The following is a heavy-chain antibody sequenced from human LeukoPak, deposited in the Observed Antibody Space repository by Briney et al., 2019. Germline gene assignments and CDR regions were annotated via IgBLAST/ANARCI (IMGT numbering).Heavy chain of an antibody. V-gene: IGHV3-23*01. D-gene: IGHD6-19*01. J-gene: IGHJ4*02. CDR1: GFTFSSYA. Sequence: QPGASLRLSCAASGFTFSSYAMSWVRQAPGKGLEWVSAISGSGGSTYYADSVKGRFTISRDNSKNTLYLQMNSLRAEDTAVYYCAKASSKVAGTAIGYWGQRTLVTVSS. CDR3: AKASSKVAGTAIGY. CDR2: ISGSGGST.